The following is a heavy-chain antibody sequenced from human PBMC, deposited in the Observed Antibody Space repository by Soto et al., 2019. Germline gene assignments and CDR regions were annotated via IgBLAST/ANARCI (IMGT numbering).Heavy chain of an antibody. CDR2: IKQDGSGK. Sequence: PGGSLRLSCAASGFTFSSYWMSWVRQAPGKGLEWVANIKQDGSGKYYVDSVKGRFTISRDNAKNSLYLQMNSLRAEDTAVYYCARVRVFRAFDIWGQGTMVTVSS. V-gene: IGHV3-7*04. D-gene: IGHD3-3*01. CDR3: ARVRVFRAFDI. J-gene: IGHJ3*02. CDR1: GFTFSSYW.